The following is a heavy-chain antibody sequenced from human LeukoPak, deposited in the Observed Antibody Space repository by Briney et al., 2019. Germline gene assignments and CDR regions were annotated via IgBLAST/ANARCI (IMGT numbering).Heavy chain of an antibody. V-gene: IGHV1-18*04. CDR3: ARKGIWFGELFIPPDY. Sequence: ASVKVSCKASGYTFTSYGISWVRQAPGQGLEWMGWISAYNGNTNYAQKLQGRVTMTTDTSTSTAYMELRSLRSDDTAVYYCARKGIWFGELFIPPDYWGQGTLVTVSS. CDR1: GYTFTSYG. CDR2: ISAYNGNT. D-gene: IGHD3-10*01. J-gene: IGHJ4*02.